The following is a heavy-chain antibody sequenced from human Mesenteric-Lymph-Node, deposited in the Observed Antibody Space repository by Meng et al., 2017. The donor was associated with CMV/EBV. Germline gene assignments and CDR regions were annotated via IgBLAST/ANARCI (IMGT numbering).Heavy chain of an antibody. V-gene: IGHV4-61*08. CDR3: ARGQVGATTLFDY. CDR1: SASVNSDGYY. CDR2: ISHSGNT. D-gene: IGHD1-26*01. Sequence: SETLSLTCTVSSASVNSDGYYWNWIRQPPGKGLEWIGYISHSGNTNYNPFLESRVTISLDTAKNQFPLNLRSVSAADTAVYYCARGQVGATTLFDYWGQGTTVTVSS. J-gene: IGHJ4*02.